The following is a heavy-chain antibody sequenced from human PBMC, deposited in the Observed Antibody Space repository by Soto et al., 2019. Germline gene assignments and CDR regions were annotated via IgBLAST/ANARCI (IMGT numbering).Heavy chain of an antibody. J-gene: IGHJ4*02. Sequence: QVQLVESGGGVVQPGRSLRLSCAASGFTFSSCAMHWVRQAPGKGLEWVAVISYDGSNKYYADSVKGRFTISRDNSKNTLYLQMNSLRAEDTAVYYCARVVCSGGSCYALGYWGQGTLVTVSS. CDR3: ARVVCSGGSCYALGY. CDR2: ISYDGSNK. V-gene: IGHV3-30-3*01. CDR1: GFTFSSCA. D-gene: IGHD2-15*01.